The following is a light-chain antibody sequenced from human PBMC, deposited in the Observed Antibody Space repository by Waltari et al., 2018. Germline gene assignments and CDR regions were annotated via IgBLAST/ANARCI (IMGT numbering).Light chain of an antibody. CDR1: SIGRRS. Sequence: SNVLTQPPSVSVAPGKAARITWGGNSIGRRSVHWYQQKPGQAPVLVIYYDSDRPSGIPERISGSKSGNTATLTISRVEAGDEAAYYCQLWESGSDRVVFGGGTKLTVL. V-gene: IGLV3-21*01. CDR3: QLWESGSDRVV. CDR2: YDS. J-gene: IGLJ2*01.